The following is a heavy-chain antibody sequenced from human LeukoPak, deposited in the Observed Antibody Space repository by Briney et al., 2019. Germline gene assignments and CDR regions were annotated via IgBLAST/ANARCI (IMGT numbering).Heavy chain of an antibody. CDR2: IWYDGSNK. D-gene: IGHD1-14*01. V-gene: IGHV3-33*01. Sequence: GGSLRLSCAASGFTFGSYGMHWVRQAPGKGLEGVAVIWYDGSNKYYADSVKGRFTISRDNSKNTLYLQMNSLRAEDTAVYYCAGGGTSRGEFDYWGQGTLVTVSS. J-gene: IGHJ4*02. CDR1: GFTFGSYG. CDR3: AGGGTSRGEFDY.